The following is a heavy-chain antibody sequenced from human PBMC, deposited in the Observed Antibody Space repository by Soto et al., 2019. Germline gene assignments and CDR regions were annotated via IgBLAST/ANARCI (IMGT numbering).Heavy chain of an antibody. CDR3: ARDRGGGSIFAGNYGMDV. J-gene: IGHJ6*02. Sequence: WGYLVLACAASGFIFRDFYMNWIRQVPGKGLEWLSKISSSSSSTDYADSVKGRFTISRDNAKNSLYLQMSSLRAEDTAVYYCARDRGGGSIFAGNYGMDVWGQGTTVTVSS. V-gene: IGHV3-11*06. D-gene: IGHD3-3*01. CDR1: GFIFRDFY. CDR2: ISSSSSST.